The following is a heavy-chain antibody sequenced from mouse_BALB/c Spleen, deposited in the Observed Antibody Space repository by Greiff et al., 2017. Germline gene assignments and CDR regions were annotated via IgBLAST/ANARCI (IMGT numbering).Heavy chain of an antibody. V-gene: IGHV14-4*02. CDR3: NRGYGDY. CDR2: IDPENGDT. Sequence: VQLKQSGAELVRSGASVKLSCTASGFNIKDYYMHWVKQRPEQGLEWIGWIDPENGDTEYSPKFQGKATMTADTSSNTAYLQLSSLTSEDTAVYYCNRGYGDYWGQGTTLTVSS. J-gene: IGHJ2*01. D-gene: IGHD2-14*01. CDR1: GFNIKDYY.